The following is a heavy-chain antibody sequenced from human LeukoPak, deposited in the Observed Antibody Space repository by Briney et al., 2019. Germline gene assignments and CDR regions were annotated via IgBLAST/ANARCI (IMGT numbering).Heavy chain of an antibody. CDR1: GYTFTGYY. Sequence: ASVKVSCKASGYTFTGYYMHWVRQAPGQGLEWMGWINPNSGGTNYAQKFQGRVTMTRDTSISTAYMELSRLRSDDTAVYYCARGGCSSTSCSRAFDPWGQGTLVTVSS. V-gene: IGHV1-2*02. D-gene: IGHD2-2*01. CDR3: ARGGCSSTSCSRAFDP. CDR2: INPNSGGT. J-gene: IGHJ5*02.